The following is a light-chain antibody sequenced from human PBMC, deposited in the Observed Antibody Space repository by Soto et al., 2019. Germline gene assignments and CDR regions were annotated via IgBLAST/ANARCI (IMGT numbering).Light chain of an antibody. J-gene: IGKJ4*01. CDR2: GAS. CDR1: QSVSSN. CDR3: QQYNNWPPLT. V-gene: IGKV3-15*01. Sequence: EIVMTQSPATLSLSPGERATLSFRANQSVSSNLAWYQQKPGQAPRLLIYGASTRATGIPARFSGSGSGTEFTLTISSLQSEDFAVYYCQQYNNWPPLTFGGGTKVEIK.